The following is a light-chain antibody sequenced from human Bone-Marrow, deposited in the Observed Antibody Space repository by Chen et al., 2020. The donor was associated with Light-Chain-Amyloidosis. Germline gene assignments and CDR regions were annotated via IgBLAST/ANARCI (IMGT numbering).Light chain of an antibody. CDR2: RDT. CDR1: DLPTKS. CDR3: QSADSSGTYEVI. Sequence: SYELTQPPSVSVSPGQTARITCSGDDLPTKSAYWYQQKPVQAPVLGIHRDTERPSGISELFSGSSSGTTATLTISGVQAEDEADYHCQSADSSGTYEVIFCGGTKLTVL. V-gene: IGLV3-25*03. J-gene: IGLJ2*01.